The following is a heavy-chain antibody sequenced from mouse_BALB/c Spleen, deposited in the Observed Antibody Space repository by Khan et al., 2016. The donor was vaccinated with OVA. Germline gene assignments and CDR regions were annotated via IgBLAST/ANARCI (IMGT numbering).Heavy chain of an antibody. CDR1: GFTLISYG. V-gene: IGHV2-9*02. Sequence: QVQLKQSGPGLVAPSQSLSINCTVSGFTLISYGVHWVRQSPGKGLEWLGIIWAGGSTNYNSALMARLSISKDNSKSQVSLQMNRLQTDDTAMYYCARDDGNYVDGMDYRGQGTSVTVSS. J-gene: IGHJ4*01. CDR3: ARDDGNYVDGMDY. CDR2: IWAGGST. D-gene: IGHD2-1*01.